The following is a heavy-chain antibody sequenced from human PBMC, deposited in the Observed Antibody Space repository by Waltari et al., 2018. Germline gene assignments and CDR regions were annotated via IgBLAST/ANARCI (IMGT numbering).Heavy chain of an antibody. D-gene: IGHD3-9*01. V-gene: IGHV4-61*02. CDR1: GGSISSGSYY. Sequence: QVQLQESGPGLVKPSQTLSLTCTVSGGSISSGSYYWSWIRQPAGKGLEWIGRIYTSGSTNYNPSLKSRVTISVDTSKNQFSLKLSSVTAADTAVYYCARESADYDILTGYLYYYYMDVWGKGTTVTVSS. J-gene: IGHJ6*03. CDR2: IYTSGST. CDR3: ARESADYDILTGYLYYYYMDV.